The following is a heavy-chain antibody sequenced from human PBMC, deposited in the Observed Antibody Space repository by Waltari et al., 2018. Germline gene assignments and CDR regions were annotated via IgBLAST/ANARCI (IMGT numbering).Heavy chain of an antibody. CDR3: ARLHAANY. CDR1: GFTFSSYR. Sequence: EVQVVESGGDLVHPGGSLRLSCVGSGFTFSSYRMTWVRQAPGKGLEWVANINPDGSEKEYVDSVKGRFTISRDNARNSVYLQMNSLRAEDTAVYYCARLHAANYWGLGTLVTVSS. V-gene: IGHV3-7*01. CDR2: INPDGSEK. J-gene: IGHJ4*02.